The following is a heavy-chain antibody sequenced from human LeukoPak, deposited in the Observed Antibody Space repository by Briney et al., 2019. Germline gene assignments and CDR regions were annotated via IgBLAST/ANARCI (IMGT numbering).Heavy chain of an antibody. CDR2: ISGSGGST. V-gene: IGHV3-23*01. Sequence: GGSLRLSCAASGFTFSSYAMIWVRQAPGKGLEWVSAISGSGGSTYYADSGKGRFTISRDNSKNTLYLQMNSLRAEDTAVYYCAKAGPWVDYFDYWGQGTLVTVSS. CDR3: AKAGPWVDYFDY. CDR1: GFTFSSYA. J-gene: IGHJ4*02. D-gene: IGHD3-16*01.